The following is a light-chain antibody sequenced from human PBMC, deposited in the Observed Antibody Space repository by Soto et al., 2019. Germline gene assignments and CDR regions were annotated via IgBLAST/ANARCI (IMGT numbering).Light chain of an antibody. CDR2: SNN. CDR3: AAWDSSLNDHLL. CDR1: SSNIGSNP. J-gene: IGLJ2*01. Sequence: QSVLAQPPSASGTPGQRVTISCSGSSSNIGSNPVNWYQQLPGTAPKLLIYSNNQRPSGVPDRFSGSKSGTSASLAISALQSEDEADYYCAAWDSSLNDHLLFGGGTKVTVL. V-gene: IGLV1-44*01.